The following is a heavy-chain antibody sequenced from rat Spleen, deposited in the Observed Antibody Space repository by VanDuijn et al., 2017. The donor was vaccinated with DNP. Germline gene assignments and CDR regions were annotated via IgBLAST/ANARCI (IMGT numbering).Heavy chain of an antibody. V-gene: IGHV3-1*01. CDR2: ISYSGST. CDR1: GYSITSNF. D-gene: IGHD1-3*01. Sequence: EVQLQESGPGLVKPSQSLSLTCSVTGYSITSNFWGWIRKFPGSKMEWIGHISYSGSTGYNPSLKSRISITRDTSKNQFFLHLNSVTTEDTSTYYCARRLFNYGSNAHWYIDFWGPGTMVTVSS. CDR3: ARRLFNYGSNAHWYIDF. J-gene: IGHJ1*01.